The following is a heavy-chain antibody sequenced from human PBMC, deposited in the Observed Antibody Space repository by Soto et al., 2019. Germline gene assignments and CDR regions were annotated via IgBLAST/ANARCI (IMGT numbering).Heavy chain of an antibody. D-gene: IGHD3-3*01. CDR2: IYWDDDK. CDR3: AHRVLRTVFGLVTTTAIYFDF. Sequence: QITLNESGPPQVNPRQPLTLTCTFSGFSLTTSGVGVGWIRQSPGKAPEWLALIYWDDDKRYSPSLKSRLTITKDTSKNQVVLTMADLDPADTATYYCAHRVLRTVFGLVTTTAIYFDFWGQGTPVAVSS. J-gene: IGHJ4*02. CDR1: GFSLTTSGVG. V-gene: IGHV2-5*02.